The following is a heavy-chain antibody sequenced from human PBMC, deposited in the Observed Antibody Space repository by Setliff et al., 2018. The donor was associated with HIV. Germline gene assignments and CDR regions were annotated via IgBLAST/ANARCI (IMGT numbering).Heavy chain of an antibody. J-gene: IGHJ4*02. D-gene: IGHD3-9*01. CDR1: GGSFSDYY. CDR3: AAPRGMSTILVY. V-gene: IGHV4-34*01. Sequence: SETLSLTCAVYGGSFSDYYWSWIRQSPGKGLEWIGEINHSGSTNYNPSLKSRVIISIDTSKKQFSLKLTSVTAADTATYYCAAPRGMSTILVYWGQGSLVTVSS. CDR2: INHSGST.